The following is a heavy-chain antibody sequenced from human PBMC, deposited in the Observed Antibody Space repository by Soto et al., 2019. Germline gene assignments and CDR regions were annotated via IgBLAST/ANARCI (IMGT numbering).Heavy chain of an antibody. CDR2: IRSKAYGGPT. CDR1: GFTFGDDA. V-gene: IGHV3-49*04. CDR3: TSGRAYYDY. D-gene: IGHD1-26*01. Sequence: EVQLVESGGGLVQPGRSLRLSCTASGFTFGDDAMSWVRQAPGKGLEWVGFIRSKAYGGPTEYAAAVKGRFTISRDDSKSTAYLQMNSLKSEDTGAYYCTSGRAYYDYWGPGTLVTVSS. J-gene: IGHJ4*02.